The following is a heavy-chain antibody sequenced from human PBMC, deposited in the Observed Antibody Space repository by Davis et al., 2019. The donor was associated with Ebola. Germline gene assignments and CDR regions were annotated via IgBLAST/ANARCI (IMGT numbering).Heavy chain of an antibody. CDR3: ARDSCYYDSSGYYYCYYGMDV. CDR1: GYTFTSYG. V-gene: IGHV1-2*04. J-gene: IGHJ6*02. D-gene: IGHD3-22*01. Sequence: ASVKVSCKASGYTFTSYGISWVRQAPGQGLEWMGWINPNSGGTNYAQKFQGWVTMTRDTSISTAYMELSRLRSDDTAVYYCARDSCYYDSSGYYYCYYGMDVWGQGTTVTVSS. CDR2: INPNSGGT.